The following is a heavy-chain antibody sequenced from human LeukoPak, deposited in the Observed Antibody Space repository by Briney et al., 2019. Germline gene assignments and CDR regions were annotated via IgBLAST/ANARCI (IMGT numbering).Heavy chain of an antibody. V-gene: IGHV3-74*01. J-gene: IGHJ4*02. CDR1: GFTFSSYW. Sequence: PGGSLRLPCAASGFTFSSYWMHWVRQAPGKGLVWVSRINTDGSSTSYADSVKGRFTISRDNAKNTLYLQMNSLRAEDTAVYYCARDHDYSMGDYWGQGTLVTVSS. CDR3: ARDHDYSMGDY. CDR2: INTDGSST. D-gene: IGHD4-11*01.